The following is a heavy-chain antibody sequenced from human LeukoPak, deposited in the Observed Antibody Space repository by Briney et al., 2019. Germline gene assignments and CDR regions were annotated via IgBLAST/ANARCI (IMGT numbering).Heavy chain of an antibody. CDR3: AAETYTDSCCWFDP. D-gene: IGHD3-16*01. CDR1: GFTFRSSA. V-gene: IGHV1-58*02. J-gene: IGHJ5*02. Sequence: SVKVSCKTSGFTFRSSAIQWVRQARGQRLEWIGWIAVGSGATSYAHYLQERLTITRDMSTGTACLELSGLRSEDTGIYYCAAETYTDSCCWFDPWGQGTLVTVSS. CDR2: IAVGSGAT.